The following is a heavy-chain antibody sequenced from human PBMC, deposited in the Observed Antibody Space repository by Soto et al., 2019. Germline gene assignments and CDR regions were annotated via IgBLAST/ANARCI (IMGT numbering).Heavy chain of an antibody. V-gene: IGHV3-15*07. CDR1: GFSFSDAW. D-gene: IGHD1-7*01. CDR2: IKTKSDSAAT. J-gene: IGHJ4*02. Sequence: EVQLAVSGGGFVKPGGSLRLSCAVSGFSFSDAWLNWVRQAPGKGLEWVGRIKTKSDSAATDYAAPVKGRFIISRDDSXXXXXXXXXXXXXXXXXXXYCTTDLQNRRYTWNFYWGQGTLVTVSS. CDR3: TTDLQNRRYTWNFY.